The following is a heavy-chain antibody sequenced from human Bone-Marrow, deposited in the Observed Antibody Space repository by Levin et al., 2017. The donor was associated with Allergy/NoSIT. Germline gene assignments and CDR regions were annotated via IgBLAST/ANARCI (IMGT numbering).Heavy chain of an antibody. CDR1: GFTFSNAW. CDR2: IKSKTDGGTT. V-gene: IGHV3-15*01. J-gene: IGHJ4*02. CDR3: TKTTMVRGVTNDY. Sequence: LSLTCAASGFTFSNAWMSWVRQAPGKGLEWVGRIKSKTDGGTTDYAAPVKGRFTISRDDSKNTLYLQMNSLKTEDTAVYYCTKTTMVRGVTNDYWGQGTLVTVSS. D-gene: IGHD3-10*01.